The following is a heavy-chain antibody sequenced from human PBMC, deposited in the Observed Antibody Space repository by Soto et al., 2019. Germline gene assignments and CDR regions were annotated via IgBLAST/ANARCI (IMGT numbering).Heavy chain of an antibody. Sequence: QVQLQESGPGLVKPSETLSLTCTVSDGSVSSGSYYWTWIRQPPGKGLEWIGYIYYSGSTKYNPSLKGRVTISVDTSKNQFSLKLSSVTAADTAVYYCARDYTSRIAGSGNGFEYWGQGTLVTVSS. V-gene: IGHV4-61*01. D-gene: IGHD1-26*01. CDR1: DGSVSSGSYY. CDR2: IYYSGST. J-gene: IGHJ4*02. CDR3: ARDYTSRIAGSGNGFEY.